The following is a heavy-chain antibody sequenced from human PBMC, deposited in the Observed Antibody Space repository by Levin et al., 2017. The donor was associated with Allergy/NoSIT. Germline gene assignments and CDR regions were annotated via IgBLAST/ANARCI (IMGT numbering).Heavy chain of an antibody. J-gene: IGHJ3*01. CDR3: ARDLIGSNAFDV. D-gene: IGHD2-15*01. CDR1: GGSINTHY. Sequence: SETLSLTCTMSGGSINTHYWSWIRQPPGKGLEWIGYVYYSGITNYNPSLKSRVTMSLDTSKNQFSLRVTSVTAADTAVYYCARDLIGSNAFDVWGHGTTVTVSS. V-gene: IGHV4-59*11. CDR2: VYYSGIT.